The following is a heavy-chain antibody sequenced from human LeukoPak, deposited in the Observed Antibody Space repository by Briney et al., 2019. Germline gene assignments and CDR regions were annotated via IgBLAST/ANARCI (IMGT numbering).Heavy chain of an antibody. J-gene: IGHJ4*02. D-gene: IGHD1-26*01. CDR3: ARVSSGSYDY. CDR1: GGSISSGSYY. V-gene: IGHV4-61*02. CDR2: IYTSGST. Sequence: SETLSLTCTVSGGSISSGSYYWSWIRQPAGKGLEWIGRIYTSGSTNYNPSLKSRVTISVDTSKNQFSLKLSSVTAADTAAYYCARVSSGSYDYWGQGTLVTVSS.